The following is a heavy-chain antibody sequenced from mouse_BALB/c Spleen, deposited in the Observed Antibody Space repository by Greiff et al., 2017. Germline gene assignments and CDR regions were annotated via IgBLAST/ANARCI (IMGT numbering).Heavy chain of an antibody. V-gene: IGHV5-9-4*01. CDR1: GFTFSSYA. Sequence: EVMLVESGGGLVKPGGSLKLSCAASGFTFSSYAMSWVRQSPEKRLEWVAEISSGGSYTYYPDTVTGRFTISRDNAKNTLYLEMSSLRSEDTAMYYCARVWFAYWGQGTLVTVSA. CDR2: ISSGGSYT. J-gene: IGHJ3*01. CDR3: ARVWFAY.